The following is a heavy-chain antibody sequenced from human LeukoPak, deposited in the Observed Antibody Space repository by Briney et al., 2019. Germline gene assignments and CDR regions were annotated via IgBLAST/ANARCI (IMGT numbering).Heavy chain of an antibody. Sequence: ASVKVSCKASGYTFTAYPIHWVRQAPGQGPEWMGWINPNSGATDPAQKFRARITMTRDTSTSTAFMEVNRLTSDDTAVYYCARDQDPTVFDYWGQGTLVTVSS. CDR3: ARDQDPTVFDY. J-gene: IGHJ4*02. CDR1: GYTFTAYP. CDR2: INPNSGAT. V-gene: IGHV1-2*02.